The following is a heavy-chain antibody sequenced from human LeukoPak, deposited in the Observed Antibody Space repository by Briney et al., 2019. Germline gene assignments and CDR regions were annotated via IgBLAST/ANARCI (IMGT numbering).Heavy chain of an antibody. CDR1: GGSVSSGSYY. CDR3: ARVPISTTARGYFDY. J-gene: IGHJ4*02. Sequence: SETLSLTCTVSGGSVSSGSYYWSWIRQPPGKGLEWIGYIFYSGSTTYNPSLKNRVTMSVDTSKNKFSLKLSSVNAADTAVYYCARVPISTTARGYFDYWGQGALVTVSS. D-gene: IGHD4-17*01. V-gene: IGHV4-61*01. CDR2: IFYSGST.